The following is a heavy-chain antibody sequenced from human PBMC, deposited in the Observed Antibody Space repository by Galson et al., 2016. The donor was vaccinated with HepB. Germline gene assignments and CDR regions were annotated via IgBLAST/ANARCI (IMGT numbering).Heavy chain of an antibody. V-gene: IGHV4-61*01. J-gene: IGHJ6*02. D-gene: IGHD3/OR15-3a*01. CDR1: GGSVNSGTFY. CDR2: IYYHGST. Sequence: ETLSLTCTVSGGSVNSGTFYWSWIRRPPGKGLEWIGYIYYHGSTNYNPSLKSRVNISGDRSKNQFSLKLNSVTAADTAVYYCARYDFWSGYRYGMDVWGQGTTVIVSS. CDR3: ARYDFWSGYRYGMDV.